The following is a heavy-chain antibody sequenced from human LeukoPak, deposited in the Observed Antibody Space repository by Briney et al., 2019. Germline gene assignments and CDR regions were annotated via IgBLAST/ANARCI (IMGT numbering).Heavy chain of an antibody. CDR1: GYTFTGYY. V-gene: IGHV1-2*02. CDR2: INPNSGGT. Sequence: ASVKVSYKASGYTFTGYYMHWVRQAPGQGLGWVGWINPNSGGTNYAQKVQGRVTMTRDTSISTAYMELSRLRSDDTAVYYCARDAHYYDSSGYFDYWGQGTLVTVSS. J-gene: IGHJ4*02. D-gene: IGHD3-22*01. CDR3: ARDAHYYDSSGYFDY.